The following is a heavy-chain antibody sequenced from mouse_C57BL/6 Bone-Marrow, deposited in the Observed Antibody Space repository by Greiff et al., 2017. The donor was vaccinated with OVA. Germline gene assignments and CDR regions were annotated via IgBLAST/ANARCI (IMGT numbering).Heavy chain of an antibody. J-gene: IGHJ3*01. CDR1: GFTFSSYG. CDR3: ARADYYGQAWFAY. CDR2: ISSGGSYT. V-gene: IGHV5-6*01. D-gene: IGHD1-2*01. Sequence: EVKLVESGGDLVKPGGSLKLSCAASGFTFSSYGMSWVRQTPDKRLEWVATISSGGSYTYYPDSVKGRFTISRDKAKNTLYPQMSSLKSEDTAMYYCARADYYGQAWFAYWGQGTLVTVSA.